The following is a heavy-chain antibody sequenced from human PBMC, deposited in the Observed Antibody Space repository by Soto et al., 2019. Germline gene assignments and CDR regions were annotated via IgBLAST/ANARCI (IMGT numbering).Heavy chain of an antibody. V-gene: IGHV3-23*01. J-gene: IGHJ5*02. CDR1: GFTFFSYA. Sequence: GAPRPSLAAPGFTFFSYAISWGRPAPGEGLEWVSAISGSGGSTYYADSVKGRFTISRDNSKNTLYLQMNSLRAEDTAVYYCAKDDDYYDSSGTKGLDPWGQGTLVTVSS. D-gene: IGHD3-22*01. CDR3: AKDDDYYDSSGTKGLDP. CDR2: ISGSGGST.